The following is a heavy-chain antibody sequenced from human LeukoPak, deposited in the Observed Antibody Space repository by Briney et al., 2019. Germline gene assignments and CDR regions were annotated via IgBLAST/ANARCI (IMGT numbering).Heavy chain of an antibody. J-gene: IGHJ4*02. CDR2: INTNTGNP. V-gene: IGHV7-4-1*02. CDR3: ARNAHVDIVDNFDY. D-gene: IGHD5-12*01. CDR1: GYTFTSYA. Sequence: GASVKVSFKASGYTFTSYAMNWVRQAPGQGLEWMGWINTNTGNPTYAQGFTGRFVFSLDTSVSTAYLQISSLKAEDTAVYYCARNAHVDIVDNFDYWGQGTLVTVSS.